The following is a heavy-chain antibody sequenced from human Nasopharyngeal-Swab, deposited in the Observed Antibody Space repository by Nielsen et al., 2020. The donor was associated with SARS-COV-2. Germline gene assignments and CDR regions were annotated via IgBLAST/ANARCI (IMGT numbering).Heavy chain of an antibody. Sequence: RQAPGKALEWLALIYWDDDRRYSPSLKSRLTITKDTSKNRVVLTMTNMDPVDTATYYCAHSADYDILTGPWGQGTLVTASS. J-gene: IGHJ5*02. CDR3: AHSADYDILTGP. D-gene: IGHD3-9*01. V-gene: IGHV2-5*02. CDR2: IYWDDDR.